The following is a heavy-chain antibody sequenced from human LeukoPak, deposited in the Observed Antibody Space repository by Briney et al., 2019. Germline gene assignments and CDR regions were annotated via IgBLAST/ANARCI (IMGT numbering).Heavy chain of an antibody. J-gene: IGHJ6*02. CDR1: GFTFSSYG. CDR2: ISYDGSNK. CDR3: AKSRMGAKEKSEGRFGMDV. V-gene: IGHV3-30*18. Sequence: GGSLRLSCAAPGFTFSSYGMHWVRQAPGKGLGWVAVISYDGSNKYYADSVKGRFTISRDNSKNTLYLQMNSLRAEDTAVYYWAKSRMGAKEKSEGRFGMDVWGQGTTVTVSS. D-gene: IGHD1-26*01.